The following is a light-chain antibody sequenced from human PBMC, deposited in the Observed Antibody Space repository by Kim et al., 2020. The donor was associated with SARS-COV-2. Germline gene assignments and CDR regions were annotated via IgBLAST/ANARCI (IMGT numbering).Light chain of an antibody. CDR1: QSVNNW. CDR2: KAS. J-gene: IGKJ1*01. V-gene: IGKV1-5*03. CDR3: QHYYTFPWT. Sequence: ASVGHNVVITCRASQSVNNWVAWYQQKPGKVPKVLIYKASTLESGVPSRFIGSGFGTEFTLTIAGLQPDDFGSYFCQHYYTFPWTFGHGTKVDIK.